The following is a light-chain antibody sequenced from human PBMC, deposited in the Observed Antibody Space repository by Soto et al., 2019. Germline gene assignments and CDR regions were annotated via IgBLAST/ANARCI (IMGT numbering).Light chain of an antibody. CDR2: AAS. V-gene: IGKV1-9*01. J-gene: IGKJ4*01. CDR1: QSISSH. Sequence: DIQLTQSPSFLSASVGDRVTITCRASQSISSHVAWYRQKSGKAPMLLIYAASTLQSGVPSRFSGSGSGTEITLTISSLHPEDFATYSCQHLESFPLAFGGGTTVEI. CDR3: QHLESFPLA.